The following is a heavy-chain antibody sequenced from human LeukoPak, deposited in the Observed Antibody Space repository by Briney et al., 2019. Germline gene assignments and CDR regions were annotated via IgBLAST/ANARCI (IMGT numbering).Heavy chain of an antibody. CDR3: ARFTPVGPFNY. D-gene: IGHD4-23*01. CDR1: GGTFSSYA. CDR2: IIPILGIA. J-gene: IGHJ4*02. V-gene: IGHV1-69*04. Sequence: GASVKVSCKASGGTFSSYAISWVRQAPGQGLEWMGRIIPILGIANYAQKFQGRVTITADKSTSTAYMELSSLRSEDTAVYYCARFTPVGPFNYWGQGTLVTVSS.